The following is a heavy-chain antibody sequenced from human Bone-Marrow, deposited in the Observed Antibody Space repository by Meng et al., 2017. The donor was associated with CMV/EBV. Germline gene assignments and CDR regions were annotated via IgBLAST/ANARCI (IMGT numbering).Heavy chain of an antibody. J-gene: IGHJ5*02. CDR3: ARAPVCSSTSCYRGVGDWFDP. CDR2: SYYSGIT. V-gene: IGHV4-31*02. D-gene: IGHD2-2*01. Sequence: GYYWSLIRQHPGKGLEWIRYSYYSGITYYIPSLKSRITISVDTSKNQFSLKLSSFTSAGTAVYYCARAPVCSSTSCYRGVGDWFDPWGQGTLVTVSS. CDR1: GYY.